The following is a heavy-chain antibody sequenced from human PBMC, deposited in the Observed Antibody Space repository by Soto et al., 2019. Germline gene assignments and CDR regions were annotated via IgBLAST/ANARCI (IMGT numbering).Heavy chain of an antibody. V-gene: IGHV1-46*03. D-gene: IGHD6-13*01. CDR2: INPSGGST. CDR3: ARDKSQQQLDYYFDY. CDR1: GYTFTSYY. Sequence: ASVKVSCKASGYTFTSYYMHCVRQAPGQGLEWMGIINPSGGSTSYAQKFQGRVTMTRDTSTSTVYMELSSLRSEDTAVYYCARDKSQQQLDYYFDYWGQGTLVTVSS. J-gene: IGHJ4*02.